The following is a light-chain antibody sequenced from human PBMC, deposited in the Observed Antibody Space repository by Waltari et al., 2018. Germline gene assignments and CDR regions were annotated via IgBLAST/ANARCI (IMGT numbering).Light chain of an antibody. Sequence: DIQMSQSPSSLSASVGDRVTITCRASQGISSYLNWYQQKPGKAPKLLIYYANSLASGVPSRFSGSGYGTEFTLTISSLQPEDFATYYCQQGNSNPPTFGQGTKVEIK. CDR3: QQGNSNPPT. V-gene: IGKV1-39*01. CDR2: YAN. J-gene: IGKJ1*01. CDR1: QGISSY.